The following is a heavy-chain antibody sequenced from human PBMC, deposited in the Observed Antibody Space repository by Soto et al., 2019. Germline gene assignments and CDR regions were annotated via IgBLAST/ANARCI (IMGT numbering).Heavy chain of an antibody. J-gene: IGHJ3*02. D-gene: IGHD3-16*01. CDR1: GFTFSSYS. V-gene: IGHV3-21*01. CDR2: ISSSSSYI. Sequence: GGSLRLSCAASGFTFSSYSMNWVRQAPGKGLEWVSSISSSSSYIYYADSVKSRLTISRDNAKNSLYLQMNSLRAEDTAVYYCARWGEEYPGAFDIWGQGTMVTVSS. CDR3: ARWGEEYPGAFDI.